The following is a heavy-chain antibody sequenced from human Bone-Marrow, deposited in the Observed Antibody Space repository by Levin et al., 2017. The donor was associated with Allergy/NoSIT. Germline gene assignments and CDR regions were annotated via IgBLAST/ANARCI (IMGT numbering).Heavy chain of an antibody. V-gene: IGHV3-7*01. CDR3: ARDGVAVAGPSYYYYGMDV. CDR2: IKQDGSEK. CDR1: GFTFSSYW. Sequence: PGGSLRLSCAASGFTFSSYWMSWVRQAPGKGLEWVANIKQDGSEKYYVDSVKGRFTISRDNAKNSLYLQMNSLRAEDTAVYYCARDGVAVAGPSYYYYGMDVWGQGTTVTVSS. J-gene: IGHJ6*02. D-gene: IGHD6-19*01.